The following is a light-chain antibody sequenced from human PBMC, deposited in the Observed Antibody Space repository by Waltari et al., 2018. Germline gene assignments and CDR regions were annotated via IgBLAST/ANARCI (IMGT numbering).Light chain of an antibody. Sequence: EIVLTQSPVTLSLSPGETATLSCRASQSISSSYLAWYQQRPGQAPRLLIYASTRATGIPDRFSASGSGTDFTLTTNRLEPEDFAMYYCQQYAGSTWTFGQGTKVEIK. J-gene: IGKJ1*01. CDR1: QSISSSY. CDR3: QQYAGSTWT. CDR2: AS. V-gene: IGKV3-20*01.